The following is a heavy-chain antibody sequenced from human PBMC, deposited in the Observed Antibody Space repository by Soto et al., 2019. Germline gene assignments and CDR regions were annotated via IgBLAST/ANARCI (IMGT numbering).Heavy chain of an antibody. V-gene: IGHV4-34*01. CDR2: INHSGST. CDR1: GGSFSGYY. CDR3: ARDRFRGYSYGYWFDP. J-gene: IGHJ5*02. D-gene: IGHD5-18*01. Sequence: SETLSVTCAVYGGSFSGYYWSWIRQPPGKGLEWIGEINHSGSTNYNPSLKSRVTISVDTSKNQFSLKLSSVIAADTAVYYCARDRFRGYSYGYWFDPWGQGTLVTVSS.